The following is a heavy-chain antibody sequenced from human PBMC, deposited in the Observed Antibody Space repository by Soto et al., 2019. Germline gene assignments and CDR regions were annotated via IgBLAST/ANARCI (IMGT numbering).Heavy chain of an antibody. CDR1: GFPFSSYA. V-gene: IGHV3-23*01. J-gene: IGHJ4*02. CDR3: AKSARGSSSQFDF. D-gene: IGHD3-10*01. CDR2: ISGNGGAT. Sequence: PGGSLRLSCAASGFPFSSYAMNWVRQAPGKGLEWVSRISGNGGATYYAGSAKGRFTISRDNSKNTLYLQMNSLRAEDTAVYYCAKSARGSSSQFDFWGQGTLVTVS.